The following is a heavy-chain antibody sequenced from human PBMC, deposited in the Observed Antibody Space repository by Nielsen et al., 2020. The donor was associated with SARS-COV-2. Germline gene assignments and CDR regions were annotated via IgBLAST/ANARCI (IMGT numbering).Heavy chain of an antibody. Sequence: ASVKVSCKASGYTFTSYYMHWVRQAPGQGLEWMGIINPSGGSTSYAQKFQGRVTMTRDTSTSTVYMELSSLRSEDTAVYYCATYYDILTGPRPTERWGQGTLATVSS. J-gene: IGHJ4*02. V-gene: IGHV1-46*03. CDR3: ATYYDILTGPRPTER. D-gene: IGHD3-9*01. CDR1: GYTFTSYY. CDR2: INPSGGST.